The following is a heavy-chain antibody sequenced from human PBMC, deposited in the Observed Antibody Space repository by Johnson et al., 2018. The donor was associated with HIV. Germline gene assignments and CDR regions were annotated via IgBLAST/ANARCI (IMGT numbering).Heavy chain of an antibody. Sequence: VQLVESGGGVVQPGRSLRLSCAASGFTFSSYDMHWVRQATGKGLEWVSAIGTAGDTYYPGSVKGRFTISSENAKNSLYLQMNSLRAGDTAVYYCARSSPTVTTGGAFDIWGQGTMVTVSS. CDR2: IGTAGDT. CDR3: ARSSPTVTTGGAFDI. CDR1: GFTFSSYD. V-gene: IGHV3-13*01. J-gene: IGHJ3*02. D-gene: IGHD4-17*01.